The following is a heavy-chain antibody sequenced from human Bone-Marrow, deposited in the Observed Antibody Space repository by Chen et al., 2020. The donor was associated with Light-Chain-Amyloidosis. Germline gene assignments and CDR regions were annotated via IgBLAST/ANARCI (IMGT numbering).Heavy chain of an antibody. Sequence: EVQLVESGGGLVQPGGSLKLSCAASGFSLSDSHMHWVRQASGRGLEWVGHIGNKDDNYATAYAASVKGRFTISRDESKNMAYLQMNSLKTEDAAVYYCTRQTVSCHDYWGQGTLVTVSS. J-gene: IGHJ4*02. D-gene: IGHD2-15*01. CDR1: GFSLSDSH. CDR3: TRQTVSCHDY. V-gene: IGHV3-73*02. CDR2: IGNKDDNYAT.